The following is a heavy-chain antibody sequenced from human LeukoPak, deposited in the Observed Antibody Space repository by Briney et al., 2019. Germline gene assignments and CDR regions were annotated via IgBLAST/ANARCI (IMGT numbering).Heavy chain of an antibody. V-gene: IGHV4-59*08. CDR2: IYYSGST. D-gene: IGHD6-13*01. CDR3: ARLADSSSFDY. Sequence: ASETLSLTCTVSGGSISSYYWSWIRQPPGKGLEWIGYIYYSGSTNYNPSLKSRVTISVDTSKNQFSLKLSSVTAADTAVYYCARLADSSSFDYWGQGTLVTVSS. J-gene: IGHJ4*02. CDR1: GGSISSYY.